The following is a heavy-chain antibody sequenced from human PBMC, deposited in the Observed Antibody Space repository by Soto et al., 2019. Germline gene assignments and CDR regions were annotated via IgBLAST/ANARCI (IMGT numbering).Heavy chain of an antibody. CDR1: GVSVSNNNW. CDR2: IHHSGGT. J-gene: IGHJ4*02. Sequence: QVQLQESGPGLVKPSGTLSLSCAVSGVSVSNNNWWRWVRQSPGNGLEWIGEIHHSGGTSYNPSLESRATLSVDKSKNELSLRLNYVTAADTAVYYCTKNSAYALDYWGLGILVTGSS. CDR3: TKNSAYALDY. D-gene: IGHD5-12*01. V-gene: IGHV4-4*02.